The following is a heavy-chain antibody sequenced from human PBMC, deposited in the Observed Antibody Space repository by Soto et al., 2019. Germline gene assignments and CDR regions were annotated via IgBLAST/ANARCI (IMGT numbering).Heavy chain of an antibody. CDR3: AKGPAMVLVPAAMHYYYGMDV. CDR2: ISYDGSNK. Sequence: QVQLVESGGGVVQPGRSLRLSCAASGFTFSSYGMHWVRQAPGKGLEWVAVISYDGSNKYYADSVKGRFTISRDNSKNPLYLQMNGLRAEDTAVYYCAKGPAMVLVPAAMHYYYGMDVWGQGTTVTVSS. D-gene: IGHD2-2*01. CDR1: GFTFSSYG. J-gene: IGHJ6*02. V-gene: IGHV3-30*18.